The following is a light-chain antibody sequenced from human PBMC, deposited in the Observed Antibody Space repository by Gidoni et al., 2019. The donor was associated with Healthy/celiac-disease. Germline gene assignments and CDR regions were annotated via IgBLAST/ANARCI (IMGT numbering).Light chain of an antibody. CDR1: QSVSSSY. Sequence: EIVLTQSPGPLSLSPGERATLSCRASQSVSSSYLAWYQQKPGQAPRLLIYGASSRATGIPDRFSGSGSGTDFTLTISRLEPEDFAVYYCQQYGSSPWAFGQGTKLEIK. CDR3: QQYGSSPWA. CDR2: GAS. V-gene: IGKV3-20*01. J-gene: IGKJ2*01.